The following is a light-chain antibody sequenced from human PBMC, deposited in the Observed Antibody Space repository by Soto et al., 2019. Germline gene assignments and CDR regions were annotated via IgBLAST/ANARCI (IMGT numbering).Light chain of an antibody. CDR3: QQYNNWPRIT. CDR1: QSVSSN. CDR2: GAS. V-gene: IGKV3-15*01. Sequence: EIVMTQCPATLSVSPGERATLSCRASQSVSSNLAWYQQKPGQAPRLLIYGASTRATGIPARFSGSGSGTEFTLTISSLQSEDFAVYYCQQYNNWPRITFGQGTRLEIK. J-gene: IGKJ5*01.